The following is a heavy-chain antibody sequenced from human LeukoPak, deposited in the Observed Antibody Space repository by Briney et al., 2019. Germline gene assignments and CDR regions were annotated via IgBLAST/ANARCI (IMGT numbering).Heavy chain of an antibody. CDR3: ARFIVAAGTIEE. Sequence: SQTLSLTCAISGDSVSSNSAAWNWIRQSPSRGLEWLGRTYYRSKWYDDYAVSLKGRITINPDTSKNQFSLQLNYVTPEDTAVYFCARFIVAAGTIEEWGQGTLVTVPS. CDR1: GDSVSSNSAA. V-gene: IGHV6-1*01. D-gene: IGHD6-13*01. CDR2: TYYRSKWYD. J-gene: IGHJ4*02.